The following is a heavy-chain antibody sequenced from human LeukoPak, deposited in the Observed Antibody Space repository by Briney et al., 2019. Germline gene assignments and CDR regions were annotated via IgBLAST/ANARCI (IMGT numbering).Heavy chain of an antibody. J-gene: IGHJ4*02. V-gene: IGHV1-18*01. CDR2: VSAYNGNT. CDR3: ARSYYDSSGYIFDY. CDR1: GYTFTSYG. Sequence: ASVKVSCKASGYTFTSYGISWVRQAPGQGLEWMGWVSAYNGNTNYAQKLQGRVTMTTDTSTSTAYMELRSLRSDDTAVYYCARSYYDSSGYIFDYWGQGTLVTVSS. D-gene: IGHD3-22*01.